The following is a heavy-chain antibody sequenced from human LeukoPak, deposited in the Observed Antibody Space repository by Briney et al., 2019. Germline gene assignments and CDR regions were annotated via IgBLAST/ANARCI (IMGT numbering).Heavy chain of an antibody. D-gene: IGHD5-18*01. CDR3: ATTRGYSYGYSMDV. CDR1: GGSISSYY. Sequence: SETLSVTCTVSGGSISSYYWSWIRQPPGKGLEWIGYIYYSGSTNYNPTLKSRVNISVDTSKNQFSLKLSSVTAAATAVYYCATTRGYSYGYSMDVWGKGTTLTVSS. J-gene: IGHJ6*03. CDR2: IYYSGST. V-gene: IGHV4-59*08.